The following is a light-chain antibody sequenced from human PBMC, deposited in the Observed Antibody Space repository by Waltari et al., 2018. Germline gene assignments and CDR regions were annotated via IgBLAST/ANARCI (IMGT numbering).Light chain of an antibody. CDR3: LQYNTYPWT. CDR1: QGISTS. Sequence: DIQMTQSPSAMSASVGDRVTITCRASQGISTSLAWFPQKPGKVPKRLIYLASSLQSGVPSRFSGSGSRTEFTLSISSLQPEDFATYYCLQYNTYPWTFGQGTKVEIK. V-gene: IGKV1-17*03. J-gene: IGKJ1*01. CDR2: LAS.